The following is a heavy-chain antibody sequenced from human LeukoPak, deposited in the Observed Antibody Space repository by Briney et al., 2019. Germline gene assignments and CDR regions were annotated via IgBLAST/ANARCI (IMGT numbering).Heavy chain of an antibody. CDR3: ARDEGV. CDR1: GFAFSYEN. V-gene: IGHV3-21*01. Sequence: GGSLRLSCTASGFAFSYENMNWVRQVPEKGLEWVLSISRAATYIHYADSVEGRFTISRDNAKNALYLQMNSLRVEDTGVYYCARDEGVWGQGTLVTVSS. J-gene: IGHJ4*02. D-gene: IGHD3-10*01. CDR2: ISRAATYI.